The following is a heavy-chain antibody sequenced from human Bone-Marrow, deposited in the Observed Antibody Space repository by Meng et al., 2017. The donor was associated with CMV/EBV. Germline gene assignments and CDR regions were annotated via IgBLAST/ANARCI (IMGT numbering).Heavy chain of an antibody. Sequence: SETLSLTCAVYGGSFSGYYWSWIRQPPGKGLEWIGEINHSGSTNYNPSLKSRVTISVDTYKNQFSLKLSSVTAADTAVYYCARSRGAGTHFDYWGQGTLVTVSS. V-gene: IGHV4-34*01. CDR2: INHSGST. CDR3: ARSRGAGTHFDY. J-gene: IGHJ4*02. D-gene: IGHD1-1*01. CDR1: GGSFSGYY.